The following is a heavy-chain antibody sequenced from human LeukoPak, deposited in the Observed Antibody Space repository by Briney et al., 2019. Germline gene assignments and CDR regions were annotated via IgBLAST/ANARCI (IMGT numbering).Heavy chain of an antibody. CDR2: IYPGDSDT. CDR3: XXXXXXXXYDSSGAVDY. CDR1: XYSFXSYW. Sequence: CXXSXYSFXSYWIGWVRQMPGKGLEWMGIIYPGDSDTRYSPSFQGQVTISADKSISTAYLKWSSLKASDTAMYYCXXXXXXXXYDSSGAVDYWGQGTLVTVSS. V-gene: IGHV5-51*01. D-gene: IGHD3-22*01. J-gene: IGHJ4*02.